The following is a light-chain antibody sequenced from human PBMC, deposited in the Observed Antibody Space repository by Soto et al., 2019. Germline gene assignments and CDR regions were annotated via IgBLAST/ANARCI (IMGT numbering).Light chain of an antibody. V-gene: IGKV1-9*01. J-gene: IGKJ2*01. CDR3: QQLNSYPRT. CDR1: QDISSH. CDR2: AAS. Sequence: DIQLTQSPSFLSASVGDRVTITYRASQDISSHLAWYQQKPGKAPKLLIYAASTLQSGVPSRFSGRGSGTEFTLTISRLQPEDFATYYCQQLNSYPRTFGQGTKLEIK.